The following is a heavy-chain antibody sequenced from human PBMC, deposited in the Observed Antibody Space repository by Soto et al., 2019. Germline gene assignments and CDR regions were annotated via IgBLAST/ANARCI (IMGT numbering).Heavy chain of an antibody. V-gene: IGHV3-21*01. CDR1: GFTFSSYS. D-gene: IGHD3-10*01. J-gene: IGHJ6*02. Sequence: PGGSLRLSCAASGFTFSSYSMNWVRQAPGKGLEWVSSISSSSSYIYYADSVKGRFTISRDNAKNSLYLQMNSLRAEDTAVYYCARDGRITMVRGALGGMDVWGQGTTVTV. CDR2: ISSSSSYI. CDR3: ARDGRITMVRGALGGMDV.